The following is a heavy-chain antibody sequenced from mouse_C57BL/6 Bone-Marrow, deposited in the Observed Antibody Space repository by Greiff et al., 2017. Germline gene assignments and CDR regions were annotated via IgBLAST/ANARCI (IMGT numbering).Heavy chain of an antibody. D-gene: IGHD5-1*01. Sequence: EVMLVESGGDLVKPGGSLKLSCAASGFTFSSYGMSWVRQTPDKRLEWVATISSGGSYTYYPDSVKGRFTISRDNAKNTLYLQMSSLKSEDTAMYYCARRSRYLYYWDYGGRGTTLTVSS. J-gene: IGHJ2*01. CDR3: ARRSRYLYYWDY. CDR2: ISSGGSYT. CDR1: GFTFSSYG. V-gene: IGHV5-6*02.